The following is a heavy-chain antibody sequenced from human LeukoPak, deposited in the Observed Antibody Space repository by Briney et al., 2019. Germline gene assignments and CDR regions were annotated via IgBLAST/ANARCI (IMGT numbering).Heavy chain of an antibody. CDR1: GFTFSSYG. J-gene: IGHJ4*02. CDR3: ARGSGYYSGDY. V-gene: IGHV3-21*01. Sequence: GGSLRLSCAASGFTFSSYGMSWVRQAPGKGLEWVSSITSSSSYIYYADSVKGRFTISRDNAKNSLFLQMNSLRAEDTAVYYCARGSGYYSGDYWGQGTLVTVSS. CDR2: ITSSSSYI. D-gene: IGHD3-22*01.